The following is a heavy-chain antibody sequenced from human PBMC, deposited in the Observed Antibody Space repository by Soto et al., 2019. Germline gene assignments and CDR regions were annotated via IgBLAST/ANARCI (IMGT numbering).Heavy chain of an antibody. V-gene: IGHV1-18*04. CDR3: ARCEVAGTSDS. Sequence: QVQLVQSGAEVKKPGASVKVSCKASGYTFTSYGINWMRQAPGQGLEWMGWISAYNGNTNYAQKFQDRVTMTTDTSTTTAYMELRSLRSDDTAVYFCARCEVAGTSDSWGQGTLVTVSS. J-gene: IGHJ4*02. CDR1: GYTFTSYG. D-gene: IGHD6-19*01. CDR2: ISAYNGNT.